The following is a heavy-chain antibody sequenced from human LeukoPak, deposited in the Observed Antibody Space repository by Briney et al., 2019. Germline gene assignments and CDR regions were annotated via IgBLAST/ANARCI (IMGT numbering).Heavy chain of an antibody. D-gene: IGHD6-13*01. CDR2: MKEDGSEK. Sequence: GGSLRLSCAASGFTFSTYWMSWVRQAPGKGLEWVANMKEDGSEKHFVDSVKGRFTISRDNAKNSLYLQMNSLRAEDTAEYYCARDRAHNSWSDYWGQGTLVTVSS. CDR3: ARDRAHNSWSDY. J-gene: IGHJ4*02. V-gene: IGHV3-7*01. CDR1: GFTFSTYW.